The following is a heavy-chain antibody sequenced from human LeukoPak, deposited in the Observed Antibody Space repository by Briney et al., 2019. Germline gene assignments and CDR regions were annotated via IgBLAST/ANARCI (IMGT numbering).Heavy chain of an antibody. CDR1: GVSISSSNYY. CDR2: INYGGTT. J-gene: IGHJ4*02. CDR3: ARYVVYGSGKFYFDY. V-gene: IGHV4-39*01. D-gene: IGHD3-10*01. Sequence: SETLSLTCTVSGVSISSSNYYWSWIRQPPGKELEWIASINYGGTTYYNPSLKSRVTISVDTSKNQFSLRLSSVTAADTAVYLYARYVVYGSGKFYFDYWGQGSLVSVST.